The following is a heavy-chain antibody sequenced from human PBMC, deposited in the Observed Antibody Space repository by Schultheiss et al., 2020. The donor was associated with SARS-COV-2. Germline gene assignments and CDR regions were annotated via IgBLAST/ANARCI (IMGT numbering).Heavy chain of an antibody. V-gene: IGHV4-34*01. CDR1: GGSFSGYY. CDR2: INHSGST. J-gene: IGHJ4*02. Sequence: SETLSLTCAVSGGSFSGYYWSWIRQPPGKGLEWIGEINHSGSTYYNPSLKSRVTISVDTYKNQFSLKLSSVTATDTDVYYCARAPYYYDSSGSPFDYWGQGTLVTVSS. D-gene: IGHD3-22*01. CDR3: ARAPYYYDSSGSPFDY.